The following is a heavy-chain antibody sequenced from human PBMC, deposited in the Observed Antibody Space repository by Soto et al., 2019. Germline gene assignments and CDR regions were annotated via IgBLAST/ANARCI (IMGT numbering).Heavy chain of an antibody. V-gene: IGHV1-18*01. Sequence: QGQLVQSGGEVKKPGASVKVSCKASGYTFTRYGISWVRQAPGQGLEWMGWISGYNGDTKYAQKFQGRVTMTVDTSRTKAYMELRSLTSDDRAVYYCAKNGQPPYYYYGMDVWGQGTTVTVSS. CDR3: AKNGQPPYYYYGMDV. J-gene: IGHJ6*02. D-gene: IGHD2-8*01. CDR2: ISGYNGDT. CDR1: GYTFTRYG.